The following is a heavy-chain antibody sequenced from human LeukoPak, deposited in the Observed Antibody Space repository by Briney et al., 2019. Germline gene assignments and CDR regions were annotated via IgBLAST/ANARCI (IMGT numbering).Heavy chain of an antibody. V-gene: IGHV3-23*01. CDR3: AKSRGESRGASNY. CDR2: ISGSGDTT. J-gene: IGHJ4*02. CDR1: GFTFSSYA. Sequence: GGSLRLPCAASGFTFSSYAMNWVRQAPGKGLEWVSCISGSGDTTYYADSVKGRFTISRDSSKNTLYLQMNSLRAEDTAVYYCAKSRGESRGASNYWGQGTLVTVSS. D-gene: IGHD1-26*01.